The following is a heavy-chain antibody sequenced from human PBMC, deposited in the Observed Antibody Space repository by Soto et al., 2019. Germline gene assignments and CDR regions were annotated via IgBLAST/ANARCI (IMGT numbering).Heavy chain of an antibody. CDR3: ARDTGDGTFDF. D-gene: IGHD7-27*01. CDR1: GYTFSSYA. CDR2: INAGYGNT. Sequence: ASVKVSCKASGYTFSSYAMHWVRQAPGQRLEWMGWINAGYGNTKYSQKVQGRVTISREASASTAYMELTSLRSEDTAVYYCARDTGDGTFDFWGQGTLVTVSS. J-gene: IGHJ4*02. V-gene: IGHV1-3*01.